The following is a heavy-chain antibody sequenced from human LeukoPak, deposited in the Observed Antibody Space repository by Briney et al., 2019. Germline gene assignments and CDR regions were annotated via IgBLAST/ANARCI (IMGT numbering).Heavy chain of an antibody. V-gene: IGHV5-51*01. D-gene: IGHD3-3*01. CDR3: ALYDFWSGTGVDP. CDR1: GYSFTSYW. J-gene: IGHJ5*02. CDR2: IYPGGSDT. Sequence: GESLKISCKGSGYSFTSYWIGWVRQMPGKGLEWMGIIYPGGSDTRYSPSFQGQVTISADKSISTAYLQWSSLKASDTAMYYCALYDFWSGTGVDPWGQGTLVTVSS.